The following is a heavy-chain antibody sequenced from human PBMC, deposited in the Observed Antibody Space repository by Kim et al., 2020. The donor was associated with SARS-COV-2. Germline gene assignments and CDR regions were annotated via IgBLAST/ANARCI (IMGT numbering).Heavy chain of an antibody. CDR3: AREYYFDY. V-gene: IGHV4-34*01. CDR2: SGST. J-gene: IGHJ4*02. Sequence: SGSTNSSPSLKSRVHISVDTSKNQFSLKLSSVTAADTAVYYCAREYYFDYWGQGTLVTVSS.